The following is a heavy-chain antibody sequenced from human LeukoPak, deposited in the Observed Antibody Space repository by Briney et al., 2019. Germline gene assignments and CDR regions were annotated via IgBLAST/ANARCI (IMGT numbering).Heavy chain of an antibody. D-gene: IGHD6-13*01. CDR3: ARPSLVSSWFFDY. J-gene: IGHJ4*02. CDR2: IWYDGSNK. V-gene: IGHV3-33*01. CDR1: GFTFSSYG. Sequence: GGSLRLSCAASGFTFSSYGMHWVRQAPGKGLEWVADIWYDGSNKYYADSVKGRFTISRDNSKNTLYLQMNSLRAEDTAVYYCARPSLVSSWFFDYWGQGTLVTVSS.